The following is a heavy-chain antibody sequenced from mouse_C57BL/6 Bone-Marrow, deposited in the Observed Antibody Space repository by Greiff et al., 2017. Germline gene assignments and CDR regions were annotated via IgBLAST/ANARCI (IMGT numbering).Heavy chain of an antibody. Sequence: QVQLQQPGAELVKPGASVKMSCKASGYTFTSYWITWVKQRPGQGLEWIGDIYPGSGSTNYNEKFKSKATLTVDTSSSTAYMQLSSLTSEVSAGYYCASDCGPWFAYWGQGTLVTVSA. J-gene: IGHJ3*01. V-gene: IGHV1-55*01. CDR3: ASDCGPWFAY. CDR1: GYTFTSYW. CDR2: IYPGSGST. D-gene: IGHD2-13*01.